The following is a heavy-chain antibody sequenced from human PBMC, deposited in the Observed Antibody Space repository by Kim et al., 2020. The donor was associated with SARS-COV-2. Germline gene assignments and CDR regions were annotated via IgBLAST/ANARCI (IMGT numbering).Heavy chain of an antibody. J-gene: IGHJ4*02. V-gene: IGHV4-59*13. CDR1: GGSISSYY. CDR2: IYYSGST. Sequence: SETLSLTCTVSGGSISSYYWSWIRQPPGKGLEWIGYIYYSGSTNYNPSLKSRVTISVDTSKNQFSLKLSSVTAADTAVYYCARSPWELLVSPGVFDYWGQGTLVTVSS. CDR3: ARSPWELLVSPGVFDY. D-gene: IGHD1-26*01.